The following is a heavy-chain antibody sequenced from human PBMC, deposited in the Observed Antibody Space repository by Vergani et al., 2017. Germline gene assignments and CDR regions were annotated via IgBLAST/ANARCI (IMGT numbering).Heavy chain of an antibody. Sequence: EVQLVESGGGLVKPGGSLRLSCAASGFSFSSYSMNWVRQAPGKGLEWVASISGSSSYVFYRDSVEGRFTITRDNAKNSLYLQMNSLRAEDTAVYYCAGREWEVLRGWWFDPWGQGTLVTVSS. CDR2: ISGSSSYV. D-gene: IGHD1-26*01. J-gene: IGHJ5*02. CDR3: AGREWEVLRGWWFDP. V-gene: IGHV3-21*02. CDR1: GFSFSSYS.